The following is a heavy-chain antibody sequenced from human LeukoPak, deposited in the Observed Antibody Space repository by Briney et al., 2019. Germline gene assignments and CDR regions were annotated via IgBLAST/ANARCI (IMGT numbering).Heavy chain of an antibody. V-gene: IGHV3-30*19. Sequence: GGSLRLSCAASGFTFSSYGMHWVRQAPGRGLEWVATISHDGSNEYYADSVKGRFTISRDNSKNTLYLQMNSLRTEDTAVYSCARDLQIYCSSTSCYPFDYWGQGTLVTVSS. CDR3: ARDLQIYCSSTSCYPFDY. CDR2: ISHDGSNE. CDR1: GFTFSSYG. J-gene: IGHJ4*02. D-gene: IGHD2-2*01.